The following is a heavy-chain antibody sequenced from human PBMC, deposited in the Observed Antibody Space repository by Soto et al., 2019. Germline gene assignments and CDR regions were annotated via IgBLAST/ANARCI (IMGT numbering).Heavy chain of an antibody. CDR2: VYFSGNT. CDR1: GGSISRSSYS. J-gene: IGHJ5*02. CDR3: ARLGYDSSGYPIWFDP. Sequence: SETLSLTCTVSGGSISRSSYSWSWIRQHPGKGLEWIGYVYFSGNTDYNPSLKSRVTISVDTSKKQFSLRLTSGTVADTAVYYCARLGYDSSGYPIWFDPWGQGNLVT. D-gene: IGHD3-22*01. V-gene: IGHV4-31*03.